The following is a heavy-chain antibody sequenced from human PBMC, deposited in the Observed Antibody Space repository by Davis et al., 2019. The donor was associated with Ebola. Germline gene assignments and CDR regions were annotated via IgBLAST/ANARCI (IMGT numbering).Heavy chain of an antibody. D-gene: IGHD3-22*01. Sequence: PGGSLRLSCAASGFTFSSYAMSWVRQAPGKGLEWVSAISGSGGSTYYADSVKGRFTISRDNSKNTLYLQMNSLRAEDTAVYYCAKAPISVGGYYYNYWGQGTLVTVSS. V-gene: IGHV3-23*01. CDR2: ISGSGGST. CDR1: GFTFSSYA. CDR3: AKAPISVGGYYYNY. J-gene: IGHJ4*02.